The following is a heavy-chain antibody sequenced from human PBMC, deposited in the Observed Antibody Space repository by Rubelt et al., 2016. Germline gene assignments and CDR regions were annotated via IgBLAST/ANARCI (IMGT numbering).Heavy chain of an antibody. D-gene: IGHD2-2*01. Sequence: QVQLQESGPGLVKPSGTLSLTCAVSGGSISSSNWWSWVRQPPGKGLEWIGEIYHSGSTNYNPSLKVGVTISVDKSKNQFSLKLSSVTAADTAVYYCARVMGMLWPYWYFDLWGRGTLVTVSS. CDR1: GGSISSSNW. V-gene: IGHV4-4*02. CDR2: IYHSGST. J-gene: IGHJ2*01. CDR3: ARVMGMLWPYWYFDL.